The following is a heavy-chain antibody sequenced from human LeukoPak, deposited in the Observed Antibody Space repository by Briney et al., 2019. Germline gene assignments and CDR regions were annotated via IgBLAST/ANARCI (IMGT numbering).Heavy chain of an antibody. V-gene: IGHV3-30*02. D-gene: IGHD3-22*01. Sequence: GGSLRLSCAASGFTFSSYGMHWVRQAPGKGLEWVAFIRYDGSNKYYADSVKGRFTISRDNSKNTLYLQMNSLRAEDTAVYYCARARPNYYDSSGYYYWGQGTLVTVSS. CDR1: GFTFSSYG. CDR3: ARARPNYYDSSGYYY. J-gene: IGHJ4*02. CDR2: IRYDGSNK.